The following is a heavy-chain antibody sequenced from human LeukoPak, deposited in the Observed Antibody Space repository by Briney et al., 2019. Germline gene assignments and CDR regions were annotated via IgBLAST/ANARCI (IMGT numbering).Heavy chain of an antibody. CDR1: GFSFNSDW. CDR3: TRRLDD. J-gene: IGHJ4*02. CDR2: IKHDESEK. D-gene: IGHD3-16*01. V-gene: IGHV3-7*01. Sequence: GGSLRLSCAASGFSFNSDWMDWVRQAPGKGLEWVANIKHDESEKNYLDSVKGRFTISRDNAQNSLYLQMNGLRVEGTAVYYCTRRLDDWGQGTLVTVSS.